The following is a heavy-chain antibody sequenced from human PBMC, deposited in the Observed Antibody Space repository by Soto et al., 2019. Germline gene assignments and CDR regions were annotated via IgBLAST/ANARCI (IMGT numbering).Heavy chain of an antibody. CDR3: ARGLSSSPL. J-gene: IGHJ4*02. Sequence: GASVKVSCKASGFTFTNSAMQWVRQARGQRLEWIGWIVLGSGNTNYAQKFQGRVTFTRDMSTSTAYMELSSLRSEDTAVYYCARGLSSSPLWGQGTLVTVSS. V-gene: IGHV1-58*02. CDR2: IVLGSGNT. CDR1: GFTFTNSA. D-gene: IGHD2-2*01.